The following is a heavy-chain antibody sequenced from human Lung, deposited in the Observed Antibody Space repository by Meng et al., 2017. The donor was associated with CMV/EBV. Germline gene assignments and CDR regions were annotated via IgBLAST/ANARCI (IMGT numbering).Heavy chain of an antibody. V-gene: IGHV3-20*04. J-gene: IGHJ6*02. D-gene: IGHD3-3*01. CDR3: ARDLLRYDFWSGYLNHYYYYYGMDV. Sequence: SCAASGFTFDDYGMSXVRQAPGKGLEWVSGINWNGGSIGYADSVKGGFTISRDNAKNSLYLQMNSLRAEDTALYYCARDLLRYDFWSGYLNHYYYYYGMDVWXQGTXVTVSS. CDR1: GFTFDDYG. CDR2: INWNGGSI.